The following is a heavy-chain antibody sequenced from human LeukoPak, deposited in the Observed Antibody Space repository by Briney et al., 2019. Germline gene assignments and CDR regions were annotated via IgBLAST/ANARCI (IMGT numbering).Heavy chain of an antibody. Sequence: GQSLKISCKGSGYSFTNYWIGWVRQMPGRGLELMGIIYPGDSDTRYSPSFQGQVTISADKSVSTAYLQWSSLKASDTAMYYCARQTRLSRASYFVLEYLDYWGQGTLVTVSS. V-gene: IGHV5-51*01. D-gene: IGHD1-26*01. CDR2: IYPGDSDT. J-gene: IGHJ4*02. CDR3: ARQTRLSRASYFVLEYLDY. CDR1: GYSFTNYW.